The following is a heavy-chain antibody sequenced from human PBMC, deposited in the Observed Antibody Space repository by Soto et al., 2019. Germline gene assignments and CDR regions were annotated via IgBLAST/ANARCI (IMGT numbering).Heavy chain of an antibody. J-gene: IGHJ4*02. CDR2: VHSEGSMT. V-gene: IGHV3-74*01. CDR3: TREGFDY. Sequence: GGSLRLSCAVSGFTFSTDWMHWVRQAPGEGLVWVSGVHSEGSMTVYADSVKGRFNISRDNAKSTLYLQMNSLRVEDTAVYYCTREGFDYWGQGTLVTVSS. CDR1: GFTFSTDW.